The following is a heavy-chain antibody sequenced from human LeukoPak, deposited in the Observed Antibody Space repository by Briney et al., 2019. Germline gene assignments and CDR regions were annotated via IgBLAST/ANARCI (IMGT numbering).Heavy chain of an antibody. CDR1: GGSISSSSYY. Sequence: SETLSLTRTVSGGSISSSSYYWGWIRQPPGKGLEWIGIIYYSGSAYYKPSLKSRVTISVDTSKNQFSLKLSSVTAADTAIYYCARAPVEVGATYYFDYWGQGTLVTVSS. D-gene: IGHD1-26*01. CDR2: IYYSGSA. J-gene: IGHJ4*02. CDR3: ARAPVEVGATYYFDY. V-gene: IGHV4-39*07.